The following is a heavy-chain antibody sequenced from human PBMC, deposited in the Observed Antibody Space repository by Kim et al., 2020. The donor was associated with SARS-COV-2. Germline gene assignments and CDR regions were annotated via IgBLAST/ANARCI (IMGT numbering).Heavy chain of an antibody. V-gene: IGHV3-48*02. J-gene: IGHJ4*02. CDR2: TI. CDR3: ARSLRSIFGY. Sequence: TIYYADSVKGRFTISRDNAKNSLYLQMNSLRDEDTAVYYCARSLRSIFGYWGQGTLVTVSS. D-gene: IGHD2-21*01.